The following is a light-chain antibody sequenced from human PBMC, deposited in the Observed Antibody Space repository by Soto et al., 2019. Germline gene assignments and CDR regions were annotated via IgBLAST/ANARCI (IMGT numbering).Light chain of an antibody. V-gene: IGLV2-14*01. CDR1: SSDVGGYNY. Sequence: QSALTQPASVSGSPGQSITISCTGTSSDVGGYNYVSWYQQYPGKAPKLMIYDVSNRPSGVSNRCSGSKSGNTASLTISGLQAEYEADYYCTSYTTSSTLVFGTGTKVTVL. J-gene: IGLJ1*01. CDR3: TSYTTSSTLV. CDR2: DVS.